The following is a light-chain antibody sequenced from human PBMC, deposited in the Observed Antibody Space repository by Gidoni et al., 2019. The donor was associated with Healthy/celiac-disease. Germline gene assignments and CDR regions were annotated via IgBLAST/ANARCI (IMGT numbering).Light chain of an antibody. CDR1: QSVSSN. V-gene: IGKV3-15*01. CDR3: QQYNNWPRT. J-gene: IGKJ1*01. CDR2: GAS. Sequence: DIVMTQSPSPLSVSPGVRATLSCRPSQSVSSNLAWYQQKPGQAPRLLIYGASTRATGIPARFSSSGSGTEFTLTISRLQSEDFAVYYCQQYNNWPRTFGQGTKVEIK.